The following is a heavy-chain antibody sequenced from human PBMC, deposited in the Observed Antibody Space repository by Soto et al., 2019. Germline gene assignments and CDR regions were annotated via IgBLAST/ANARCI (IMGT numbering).Heavy chain of an antibody. V-gene: IGHV3-9*01. D-gene: IGHD6-19*01. CDR3: AKDMGPRIAVAGTEHLVTPEGRYYYYYGMDV. CDR1: GFTFDYYA. Sequence: QPGGSLRLSCAASGFTFDYYAMHWVRQAPGKGLEWVSGISWNSGSIGYADSVKGRFTISRDNAKNSLYLQMNSLRAEDTALYYCAKDMGPRIAVAGTEHLVTPEGRYYYYYGMDVWGQGTTVTVSS. J-gene: IGHJ6*02. CDR2: ISWNSGSI.